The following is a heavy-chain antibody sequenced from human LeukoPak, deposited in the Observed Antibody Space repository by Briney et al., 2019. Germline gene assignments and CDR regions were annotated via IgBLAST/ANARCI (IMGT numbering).Heavy chain of an antibody. D-gene: IGHD3-10*01. CDR3: ARHRRFGESHDY. CDR1: GGSISSYY. CDR2: INHSGST. Sequence: PSETLSLTCTVSGGSISSYYWSWIRQPPGKGLEWIGEINHSGSTNYNPSLKSRVTISVDTSKNQFSLKLSSVTAADTAVYYCARHRRFGESHDYWGQGTLVTVSS. V-gene: IGHV4-34*01. J-gene: IGHJ4*02.